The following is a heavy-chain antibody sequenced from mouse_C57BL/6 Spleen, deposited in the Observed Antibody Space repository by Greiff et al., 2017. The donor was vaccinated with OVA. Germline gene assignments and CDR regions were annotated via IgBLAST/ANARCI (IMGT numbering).Heavy chain of an antibody. J-gene: IGHJ1*03. V-gene: IGHV5-16*01. CDR1: GFTFSDYY. CDR2: INYDGSST. Sequence: EVKLMESEGGLVQPGSSMKLSCTASGFTFSDYYMAWVRQVPEKGLEWVANINYDGSSTYYLDSLKSRFIISRDNAKNILYLQMSSLKSEDTATYYCARGVHHWYFDVWGTGTTVTVSS. CDR3: ARGVHHWYFDV.